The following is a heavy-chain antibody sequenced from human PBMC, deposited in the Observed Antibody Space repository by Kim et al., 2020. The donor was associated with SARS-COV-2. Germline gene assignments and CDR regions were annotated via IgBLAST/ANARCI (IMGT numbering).Heavy chain of an antibody. Sequence: SETLSLTCTVSGGSISSSYWSWIRQPPGKPLEWIGYVFFSGSTNYNPSLKSRVTISVDTSKNHFSLKLSSVTAADTAVYYCARGGGWELTNSFDPWGQGTLVTVSS. J-gene: IGHJ5*02. CDR1: GGSISSSY. D-gene: IGHD1-26*01. CDR3: ARGGGWELTNSFDP. CDR2: VFFSGST. V-gene: IGHV4-59*01.